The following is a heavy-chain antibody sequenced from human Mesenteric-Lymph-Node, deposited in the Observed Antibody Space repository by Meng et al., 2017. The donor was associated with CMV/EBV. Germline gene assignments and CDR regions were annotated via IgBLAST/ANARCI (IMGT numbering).Heavy chain of an antibody. D-gene: IGHD1-26*01. CDR2: ISSDGSNE. CDR1: GFSFSNYV. J-gene: IGHJ6*02. Sequence: GGSLRLSCAASGFSFSNYVMDWVRQAPGRGLEWVAVISSDGSNEDDADSVKGRFTISRDNSKNTLFLEMKSLRAEDTAVYYCARDLGGSYYPYYYYGMDVWGQGTTVTVSS. CDR3: ARDLGGSYYPYYYYGMDV. V-gene: IGHV3-30*04.